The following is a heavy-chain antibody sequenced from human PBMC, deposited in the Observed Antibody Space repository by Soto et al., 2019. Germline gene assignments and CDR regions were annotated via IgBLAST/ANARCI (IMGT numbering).Heavy chain of an antibody. J-gene: IGHJ6*02. CDR3: ATKGRWYVRYSCCCIDF. V-gene: IGHV1-24*01. Sequence: ASVKVSCKVSGYTLTELSIHWVRQAPGKGLEWMGGFDPEDGETIYAQKFQGRVTMTEDTSTDTAYIELSSLRSEDTAVYYCATKGRWYVRYSCCCIDFSGQGTTVTGSS. D-gene: IGHD6-13*01. CDR2: FDPEDGET. CDR1: GYTLTELS.